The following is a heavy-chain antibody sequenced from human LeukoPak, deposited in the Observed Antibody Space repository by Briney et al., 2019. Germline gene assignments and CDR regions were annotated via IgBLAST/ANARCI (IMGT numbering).Heavy chain of an antibody. CDR1: GFTFSSYS. D-gene: IGHD4-23*01. CDR2: TSSSSSYI. CDR3: ARTFGYGGNSGFPKYGMDV. Sequence: GGSLRLSCAASGFTFSSYSMNWVRQAPGKGLEWVSSTSSSSSYIYYADSVKGRFTISRDNAKNSLYLQMNSLRAEDTAVYYCARTFGYGGNSGFPKYGMDVWGQGTTVTVSS. J-gene: IGHJ6*02. V-gene: IGHV3-21*01.